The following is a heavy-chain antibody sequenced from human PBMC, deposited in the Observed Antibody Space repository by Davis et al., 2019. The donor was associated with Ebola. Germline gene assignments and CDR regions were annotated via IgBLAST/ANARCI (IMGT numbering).Heavy chain of an antibody. Sequence: PGGSLRLSCAASGFTFSSFTMNWVRQAPGKGLEWVSSISSTSTYIYYANSVKGRFTISRDNAKNAAWLQMNSLRAEDTAVYYCATSRGPFDDWGQGTQVTVSS. CDR1: GFTFSSFT. J-gene: IGHJ4*02. V-gene: IGHV3-21*01. CDR3: ATSRGPFDD. D-gene: IGHD6-19*01. CDR2: ISSTSTYI.